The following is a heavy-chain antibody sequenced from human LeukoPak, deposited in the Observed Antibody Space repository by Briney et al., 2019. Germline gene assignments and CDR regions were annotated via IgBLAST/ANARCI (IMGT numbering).Heavy chain of an antibody. J-gene: IGHJ4*02. CDR1: GFTFSSYW. Sequence: GGSLRLSCAASGFTFSSYWMHWVRQVPGKGLVWVSRITSEGSSTSYADSVKGRFTISRDNAKNTLYLQMNSLRAEDTAVYYCSRGSSVVALDWGQGTLVTVSS. V-gene: IGHV3-74*01. CDR3: SRGSSVVALD. D-gene: IGHD2-15*01. CDR2: ITSEGSST.